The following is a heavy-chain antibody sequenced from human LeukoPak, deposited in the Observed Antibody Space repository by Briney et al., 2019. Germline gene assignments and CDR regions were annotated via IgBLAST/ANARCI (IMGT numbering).Heavy chain of an antibody. J-gene: IGHJ4*02. Sequence: ASVKVSCKASGYTFTGYYMHWVRQAPGQGLEWMGWINPNSGGTNYAQKFQGRVTTTRDTSISTAYMELSRLRSDDTAVYYCARGTGYSSPFDYWGQGTLVTVSS. CDR3: ARGTGYSSPFDY. CDR1: GYTFTGYY. D-gene: IGHD6-13*01. CDR2: INPNSGGT. V-gene: IGHV1-2*02.